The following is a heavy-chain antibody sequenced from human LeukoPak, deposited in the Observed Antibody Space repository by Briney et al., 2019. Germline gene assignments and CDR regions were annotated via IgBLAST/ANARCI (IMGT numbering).Heavy chain of an antibody. J-gene: IGHJ6*02. CDR2: ISNTGRTI. V-gene: IGHV3-11*01. CDR1: GFTFSDYY. CDR3: ARDKHPYDYGMDV. Sequence: SGGSLRLSCAASGFTFSDYYMSWIRQAPGMRLEWVSYISNTGRTIYYSDPVKGRFTVSRDNARNSLYLQMNSLRVEDTAVYYCARDKHPYDYGMDVWGQGTTVTVSS.